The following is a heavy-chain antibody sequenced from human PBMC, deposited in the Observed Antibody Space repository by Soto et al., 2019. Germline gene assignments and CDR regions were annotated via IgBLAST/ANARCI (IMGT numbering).Heavy chain of an antibody. CDR2: IIPILGIA. CDR1: GGTFSSYA. Sequence: ASVKVSCKASGGTFSSYAISWVRQAPGQGLEWMGGIIPILGIANYAQKFQGRVTITADKSTSTAYMELSSLRSEDTAVYYCARTWVGELRQDFDYWGQGTLVTVSS. CDR3: ARTWVGELRQDFDY. V-gene: IGHV1-69*10. D-gene: IGHD3-10*01. J-gene: IGHJ4*02.